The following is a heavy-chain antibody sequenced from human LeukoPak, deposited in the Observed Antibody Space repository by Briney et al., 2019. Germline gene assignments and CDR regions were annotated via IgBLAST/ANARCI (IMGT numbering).Heavy chain of an antibody. CDR3: ARSAKGYCSSTSCYSFDY. D-gene: IGHD2-2*02. CDR1: GGSISSYY. V-gene: IGHV4-59*12. CDR2: IYYSGST. Sequence: PSETLSLTCTVSGGSISSYYWSWIRQPPGKGLEWIGYIYYSGSTNYNPSLKSRVTISVDTSKNQFSLKLSSVTAADTAVYYCARSAKGYCSSTSCYSFDYWGQGTLVTVSS. J-gene: IGHJ4*02.